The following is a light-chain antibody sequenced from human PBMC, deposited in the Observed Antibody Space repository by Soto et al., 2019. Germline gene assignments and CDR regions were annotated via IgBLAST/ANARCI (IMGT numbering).Light chain of an antibody. CDR1: SSDFGAYKY. J-gene: IGLJ3*02. Sequence: QSVLTQPPSASGSPGQSVTISCTGTSSDFGAYKYVSWYQQYPGKAPKLMIYEVTKRPSGVPDRFSGSKSGNTASLTVSGLQAEDEADYYCTSYVGNDIWVFGGGTKLTVL. CDR3: TSYVGNDIWV. V-gene: IGLV2-8*01. CDR2: EVT.